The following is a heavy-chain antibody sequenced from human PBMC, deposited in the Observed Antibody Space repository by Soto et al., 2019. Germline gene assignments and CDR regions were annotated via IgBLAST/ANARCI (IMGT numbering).Heavy chain of an antibody. J-gene: IGHJ6*03. D-gene: IGHD3-3*01. CDR2: ISGSGGST. CDR3: AKVVYDFWSGYYLYYYYYYMDV. V-gene: IGHV3-23*01. CDR1: GFTFSSYA. Sequence: EVQLLESGGGLVQPGGSLRLSCAASGFTFSSYAMSWVRQAPGKGLEWVSAISGSGGSTYYADSVKGRLTISRDNSKNTLYLQMNSLRAEDTSVYYCAKVVYDFWSGYYLYYYYYYMDVWGKGTTVTVSS.